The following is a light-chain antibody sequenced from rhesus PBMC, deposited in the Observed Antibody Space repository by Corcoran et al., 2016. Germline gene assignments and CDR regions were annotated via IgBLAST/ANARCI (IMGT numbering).Light chain of an antibody. CDR2: KAS. J-gene: IGKJ2*01. CDR3: LQYSSSPYS. V-gene: IGKV1-22*01. Sequence: DIQMTQSPSSLSASVGDTVTITCPASQSSSSWLDWNQQKPGNAPKLLIYKASSLQSGVPSRFSGSGSWTDFTRTIGNLQPEDFATYYCLQYSSSPYSFGQETKVGIK. CDR1: QSSSSW.